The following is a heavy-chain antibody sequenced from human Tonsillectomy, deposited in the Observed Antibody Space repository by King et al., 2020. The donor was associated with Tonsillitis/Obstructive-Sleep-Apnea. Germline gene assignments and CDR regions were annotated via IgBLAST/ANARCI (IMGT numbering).Heavy chain of an antibody. Sequence: VQLQQPGPGLVKPSQTLSLTCAISGDSVSSNTASWNWIRQSPSRGLEWLGRTYFRSKWFNDYAVSVKSRLTINPDTSRNQFSLRLNSVTPEDTAVYFCARVRAAAGTSYFYYMDVWGKGTTVTVSS. V-gene: IGHV6-1*01. J-gene: IGHJ6*03. CDR2: TYFRSKWFN. CDR1: GDSVSSNTAS. D-gene: IGHD6-13*01. CDR3: ARVRAAAGTSYFYYMDV.